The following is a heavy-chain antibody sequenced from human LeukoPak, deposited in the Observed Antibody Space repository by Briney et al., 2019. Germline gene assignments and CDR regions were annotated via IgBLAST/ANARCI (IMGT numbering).Heavy chain of an antibody. Sequence: PGGSLRLSCAASGFTFNSYGMHWVRQAPGKGLGWVANIWYDGSSKYYTDSVKGRFTISRDNSKNTLYLQMNSLRAEDTAVYYCARDLYSSSSGFLDYWGQGTLVTVSS. D-gene: IGHD6-6*01. CDR2: IWYDGSSK. J-gene: IGHJ4*02. V-gene: IGHV3-33*01. CDR3: ARDLYSSSSGFLDY. CDR1: GFTFNSYG.